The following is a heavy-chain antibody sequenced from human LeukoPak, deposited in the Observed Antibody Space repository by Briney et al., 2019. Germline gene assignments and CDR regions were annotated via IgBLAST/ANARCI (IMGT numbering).Heavy chain of an antibody. V-gene: IGHV3-23*01. CDR2: ISGSGGST. CDR1: GFTFSSYA. Sequence: GGSLRLSCAASGFTFSSYAMSWVRQAPGKGLEWVSAISGSGGSTYYVDSVKGRFTISRDNSKNTLYLQMNSLRAEDTAVYYCAKDFGFLEWLPDYWGQGTLVTVSS. J-gene: IGHJ4*02. D-gene: IGHD3-3*01. CDR3: AKDFGFLEWLPDY.